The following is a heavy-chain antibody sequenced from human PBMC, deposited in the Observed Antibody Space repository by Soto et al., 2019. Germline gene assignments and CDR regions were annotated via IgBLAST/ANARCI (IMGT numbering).Heavy chain of an antibody. Sequence: VGPQRLSCEVSGFTFSMYSMSWVRQSPGKGLEWVAKIPQDGVDGHYADSVKGRFTISRDNGKNSLYLQLNNLRAEDTAVYYCARDHLILPAHDFFYGSDVWGRGATVTVSS. CDR2: IPQDGVDG. CDR3: ARDHLILPAHDFFYGSDV. V-gene: IGHV3-7*03. J-gene: IGHJ6*02. D-gene: IGHD2-21*02. CDR1: GFTFSMYS.